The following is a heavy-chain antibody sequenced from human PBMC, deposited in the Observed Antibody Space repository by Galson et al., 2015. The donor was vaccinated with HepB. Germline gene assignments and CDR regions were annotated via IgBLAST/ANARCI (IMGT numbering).Heavy chain of an antibody. CDR3: ARATGPMGLYYYSYYMDV. Sequence: SLRLSCAASGFSFSTNYMNWVRQAPGKGLEWVSSITSSSSYIYYADSVRGRFTISRDNAKNSLYLQMNSLRAEDTAVYYCARATGPMGLYYYSYYMDVWGKGTTVTVSS. CDR1: GFSFSTNY. V-gene: IGHV3-21*01. CDR2: ITSSSSYI. J-gene: IGHJ6*03. D-gene: IGHD3-10*01.